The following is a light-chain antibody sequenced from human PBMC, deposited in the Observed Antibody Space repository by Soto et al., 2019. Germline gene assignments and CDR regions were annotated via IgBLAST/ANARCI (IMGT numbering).Light chain of an antibody. CDR3: SSYTSSSTYV. CDR1: SSDITGYNY. J-gene: IGLJ1*01. Sequence: QSALTQPASVSGSPGQSITISCTGTSSDITGYNYVSWYQQRPGKAPKLVISEVSNRPSGVSNRFSGSKSGNKASLTISGLQAEDEAEYYCSSYTSSSTYVFGTGTKLPS. V-gene: IGLV2-14*01. CDR2: EVS.